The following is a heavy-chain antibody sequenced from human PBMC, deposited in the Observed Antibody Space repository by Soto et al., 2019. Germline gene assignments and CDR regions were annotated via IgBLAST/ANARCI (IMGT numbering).Heavy chain of an antibody. V-gene: IGHV3-23*01. CDR3: ANSYSSGWYVYFDY. Sequence: GGSLRLSCAASGFTFSSYAMNWVRQAPGKGLEWVSAISGSGDNTYYADSVQGRFTISRDNSKNTLYLQMNSLRAEDTAVYYCANSYSSGWYVYFDYWGQGTLVTVSS. CDR2: ISGSGDNT. J-gene: IGHJ4*02. D-gene: IGHD6-19*01. CDR1: GFTFSSYA.